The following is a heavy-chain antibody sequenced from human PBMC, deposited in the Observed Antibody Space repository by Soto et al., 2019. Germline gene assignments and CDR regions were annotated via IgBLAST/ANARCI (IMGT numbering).Heavy chain of an antibody. D-gene: IGHD2-15*01. V-gene: IGHV3-7*01. CDR1: GFTFSSYW. Sequence: EVQLVESGGGLVQPGGSLRLSCAASGFTFSSYWMTWVRQAPGKGLEWVANINQDGSDKYYVDYVKGRFTISRDNAKNSLYLQMNSLRAEDTAVYYCARGRYCSGGSCWFDPWGQGTLVTVSS. CDR3: ARGRYCSGGSCWFDP. CDR2: INQDGSDK. J-gene: IGHJ5*02.